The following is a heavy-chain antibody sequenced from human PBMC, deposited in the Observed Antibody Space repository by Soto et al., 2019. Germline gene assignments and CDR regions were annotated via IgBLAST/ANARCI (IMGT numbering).Heavy chain of an antibody. D-gene: IGHD6-19*01. CDR1: GYTFSGFY. V-gene: IGHV1-2*02. Sequence: ASVKVSCKASGYTFSGFYMHWVRQAPGQGLECMGWINPNSGGTKSAEKFQGRVTMTGDTSISTAYMELSRLTSDDTAVYYCASAAVTGTAGLDFWGQGTQVTVSS. J-gene: IGHJ4*02. CDR3: ASAAVTGTAGLDF. CDR2: INPNSGGT.